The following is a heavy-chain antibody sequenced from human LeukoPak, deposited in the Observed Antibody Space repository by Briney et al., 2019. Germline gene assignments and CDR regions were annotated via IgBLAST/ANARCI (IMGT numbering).Heavy chain of an antibody. V-gene: IGHV4-61*02. J-gene: IGHJ6*03. CDR1: GGSISSGSYY. CDR2: IYTSGST. D-gene: IGHD3-10*01. Sequence: PSETLSLTCTVSGGSISSGSYYWSWIRQPAGKGLEWIGRIYTSGSTNYNPSLKSRVTMSVDTSKNQFSLKLSSVTAADTAVYYCARGITMVRESYYYYYMDVWGKGTTVTISS. CDR3: ARGITMVRESYYYYYMDV.